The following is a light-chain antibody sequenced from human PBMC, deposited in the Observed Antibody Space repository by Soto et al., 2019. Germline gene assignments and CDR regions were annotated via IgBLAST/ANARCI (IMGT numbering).Light chain of an antibody. J-gene: IGKJ2*01. CDR1: QSISSY. CDR2: AAF. Sequence: DIQMTQSPSSLSASVGDRVTITCLASQSISSYLNWYQQKPGKAPKLLIYAAFSLQSGVPSMFSGSGSGTDFTLTISSMQAEHFATYYCQQSYRTPTFGHGTKLEIK. V-gene: IGKV1-39*01. CDR3: QQSYRTPT.